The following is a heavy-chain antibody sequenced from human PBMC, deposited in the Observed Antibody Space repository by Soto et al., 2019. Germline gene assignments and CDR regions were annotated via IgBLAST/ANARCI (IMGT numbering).Heavy chain of an antibody. CDR1: GFTVSSNY. CDR2: IYSGGST. D-gene: IGHD3-22*01. J-gene: IGHJ4*02. CDR3: ARESYYDSSGPFFDY. V-gene: IGHV3-66*01. Sequence: GGSLRLSCAASGFTVSSNYMSWVRQAPGKGLEWVSVIYSGGSTYYADSVKGRFTISRDNSKNTLYLQMNSLRAEDTAVYYCARESYYDSSGPFFDYWGQGTLVTVSS.